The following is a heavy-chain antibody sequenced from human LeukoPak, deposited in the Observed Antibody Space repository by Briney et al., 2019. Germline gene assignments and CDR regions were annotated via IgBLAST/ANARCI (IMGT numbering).Heavy chain of an antibody. CDR3: ARVGSDYSHWYFDL. D-gene: IGHD4-11*01. V-gene: IGHV1-46*04. CDR1: VCTFANYY. Sequence: ASVKDTCKACVCTFANYYMHWVRQPPGQGLEWMGIINHTGDSTHYPQKLQGRVTMTGDTSTSTLYLEMSSLRSEDTAVYYCARVGSDYSHWYFDLWGRGTLVTVSS. J-gene: IGHJ2*01. CDR2: INHTGDST.